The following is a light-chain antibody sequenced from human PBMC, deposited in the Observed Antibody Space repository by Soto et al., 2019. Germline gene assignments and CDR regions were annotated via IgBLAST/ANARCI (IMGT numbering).Light chain of an antibody. CDR1: QHINSY. CDR3: QQSYTVPIT. V-gene: IGKV1-39*01. Sequence: DIQMTQSPASLSASVGDRVTIACRASQHINSYLNWYQQKPGTAPKLLIYVASTLQSGVPSRFSGAGSGADFTLTINSLQPEDFATYYCQQSYTVPITFGQGTRLES. CDR2: VAS. J-gene: IGKJ5*01.